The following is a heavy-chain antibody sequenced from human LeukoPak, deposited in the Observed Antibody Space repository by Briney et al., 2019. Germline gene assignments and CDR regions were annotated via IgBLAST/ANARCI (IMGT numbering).Heavy chain of an antibody. CDR2: IYYSGST. D-gene: IGHD2-15*01. Sequence: SSETLSLTCTVSGGSISSGDYYWSWIRQPPGKGLEWIGYIYYSGSTYYNPSLKSRVTISVDTSKNQFSLKLSSVTAADTAVYYCAREPLHHDAFDIWGQGTMVTVSS. CDR1: GGSISSGDYY. CDR3: AREPLHHDAFDI. J-gene: IGHJ3*02. V-gene: IGHV4-30-4*08.